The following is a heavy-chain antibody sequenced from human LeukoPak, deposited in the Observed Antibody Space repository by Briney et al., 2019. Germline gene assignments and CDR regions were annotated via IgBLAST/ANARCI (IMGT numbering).Heavy chain of an antibody. V-gene: IGHV3-11*06. Sequence: SRGSLRLSCAASGFTFRDYYMNWIRQAPGKGLEWVSYISSSSSYIYYADSVKGRFTMSRDNAKNSLYLQMNSLRAEDTAVYYCARDQKEQLVRGYYYYYMDVWGKGTTVTVSS. CDR2: ISSSSSYI. J-gene: IGHJ6*03. CDR1: GFTFRDYY. D-gene: IGHD6-6*01. CDR3: ARDQKEQLVRGYYYYYMDV.